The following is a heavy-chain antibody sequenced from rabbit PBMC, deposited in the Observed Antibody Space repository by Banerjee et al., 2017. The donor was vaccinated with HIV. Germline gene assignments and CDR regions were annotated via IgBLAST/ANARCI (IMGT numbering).Heavy chain of an antibody. D-gene: IGHD3-3*01. CDR1: GFSFSGRYY. CDR3: ARGLVAGVLDL. Sequence: QEQLEESGGDLVKPGTSLTLTCTASGFSFSGRYYMCWVRQAPGKGLEWIGCIDIGGGDTYYASWAKGRFTISTTSSTTVTLQMTSLTAADTATYFCARGLVAGVLDLWGQGTLVTVS. CDR2: IDIGGGDT. J-gene: IGHJ3*01. V-gene: IGHV1S45*01.